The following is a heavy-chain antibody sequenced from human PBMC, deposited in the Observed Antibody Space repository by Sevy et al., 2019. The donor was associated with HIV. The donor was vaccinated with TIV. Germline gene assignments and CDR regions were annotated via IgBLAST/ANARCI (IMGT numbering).Heavy chain of an antibody. CDR3: ARDLVIPATTDYFYYGMDV. V-gene: IGHV3-21*01. CDR2: INSSSTYR. J-gene: IGHJ6*02. D-gene: IGHD2-15*01. CDR1: GFTIRTYN. Sequence: GGALRLSCAASGFTIRTYNMNLVRQAPGKWLEWVSSINSSSTYRYYADSVKGRFAISRDNAKNSLYLKMSSLRAEDTAVYYCARDLVIPATTDYFYYGMDVWGQGTTVTVSS.